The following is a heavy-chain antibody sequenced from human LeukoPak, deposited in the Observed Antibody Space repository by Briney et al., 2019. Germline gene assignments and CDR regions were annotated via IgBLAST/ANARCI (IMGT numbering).Heavy chain of an antibody. CDR1: GFTFSNYW. V-gene: IGHV3-7*01. CDR3: ARASRGIAANLCFDY. Sequence: AGGSLRLSCAASGFTFSNYWMSXVXXAPGKGLEXVXNIKEDGSIEDYVDSVKGRFTVSRDNAKNSLYLQMNSLRVEDTAVYYCARASRGIAANLCFDYWGQGTLVTVSS. J-gene: IGHJ4*02. D-gene: IGHD2-15*01. CDR2: IKEDGSIE.